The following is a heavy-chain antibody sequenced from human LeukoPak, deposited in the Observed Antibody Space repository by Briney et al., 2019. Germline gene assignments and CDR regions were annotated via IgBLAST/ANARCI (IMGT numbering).Heavy chain of an antibody. CDR3: NHLAVAGDAFDT. D-gene: IGHD2-15*01. CDR1: GFTFSSYE. Sequence: PGGSLRLSCAASGFTFSSYEMNWVRQAPGKGLEWVSYISSSGSTIYYADSVKGRFTISRDNAKNSLYLQMNSLRAEDTGVYYCNHLAVAGDAFDTWGQGTMVTVSS. J-gene: IGHJ3*02. CDR2: ISSSGSTI. V-gene: IGHV3-48*03.